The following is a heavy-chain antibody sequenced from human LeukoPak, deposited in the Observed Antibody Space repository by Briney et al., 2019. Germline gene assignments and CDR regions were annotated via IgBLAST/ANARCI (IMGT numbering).Heavy chain of an antibody. V-gene: IGHV5-51*01. CDR1: GYKFTNYW. D-gene: IGHD4-17*01. J-gene: IGHJ4*02. CDR2: IYPGDSET. Sequence: GESLKISCKASGYKFTNYWIGWVRQMPGKGLEWMTIIYPGDSETRYSPSFQGQVTISADKSIGTMHLQWSSLKASDTAMYYCARALRTGQGDYVPVLWGQGTLVTVSS. CDR3: ARALRTGQGDYVPVL.